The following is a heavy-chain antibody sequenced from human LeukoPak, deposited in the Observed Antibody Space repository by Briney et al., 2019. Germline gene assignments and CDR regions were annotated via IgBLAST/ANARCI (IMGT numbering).Heavy chain of an antibody. J-gene: IGHJ4*02. CDR1: GFTFSTYR. CDR3: ARDMDVDFDY. Sequence: GGSLRLSCVGTGFTFSTYRKNWVRQAPGKGLEWVSSISSSSSYIYYADSVKGRMTISRDNAKNSLYLQMNSLRVEDTAVYYCARDMDVDFDYWGQGTLVTVSS. CDR2: ISSSSSYI. V-gene: IGHV3-21*01. D-gene: IGHD3-10*01.